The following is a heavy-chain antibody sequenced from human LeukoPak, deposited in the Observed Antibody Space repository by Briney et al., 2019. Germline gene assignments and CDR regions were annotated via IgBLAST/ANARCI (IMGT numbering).Heavy chain of an antibody. V-gene: IGHV3-21*01. Sequence: GGSLRLSCAAPGFTFSSYAMTWVRQAPGKGLEWVSSISSSSSYIYYADSVKGRFTISRDNAKNSLYLQMNSLRAEDTAVYYCARSKIAAAGTARWFDPWGQGTLVTVSS. J-gene: IGHJ5*02. CDR2: ISSSSSYI. CDR1: GFTFSSYA. CDR3: ARSKIAAAGTARWFDP. D-gene: IGHD6-13*01.